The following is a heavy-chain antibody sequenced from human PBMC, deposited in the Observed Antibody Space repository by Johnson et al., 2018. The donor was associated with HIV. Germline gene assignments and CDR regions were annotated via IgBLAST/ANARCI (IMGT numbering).Heavy chain of an antibody. J-gene: IGHJ3*02. CDR2: IKEDGSEK. CDR1: GFTFSYYG. V-gene: IGHV3-7*05. D-gene: IGHD5-24*01. Sequence: VQLVESGGGVVQPGKSLRLSCAASGFTFSYYGMHWVRQAPGKGLEWVANIKEDGSEKYYVDSVKGRFTISRDNAKNSLSLQMNSLRVEDTAVYYCARRSGYAFDIWGQGTMVTVSS. CDR3: ARRSGYAFDI.